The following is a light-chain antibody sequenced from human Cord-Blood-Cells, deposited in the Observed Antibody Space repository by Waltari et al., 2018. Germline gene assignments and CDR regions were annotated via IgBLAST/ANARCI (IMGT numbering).Light chain of an antibody. CDR1: QSISSW. CDR3: QQYNSYST. V-gene: IGKV1-5*03. Sequence: DIQMTQSPSTLSASVGDRVTITCRASQSISSWLAWYQQKPGKAPKLLIYKASSLESGVXSRFSGSGSGTEFTLTISSLQPDDFATYYCQQYNSYSTFGQGTKVEIK. CDR2: KAS. J-gene: IGKJ1*01.